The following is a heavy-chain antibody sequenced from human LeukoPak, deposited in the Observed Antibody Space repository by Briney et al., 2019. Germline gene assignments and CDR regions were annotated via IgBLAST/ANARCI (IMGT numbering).Heavy chain of an antibody. CDR2: INSDGSET. Sequence: GGSLRLSCAASGFTLSNYYMHWVRQAPGKGPVWVSRINSDGSETRYADSVKGRFTISRDNAKNTVYLQMNSLRADDMAVYYCARYGDYVIWGQGTLVTVSS. D-gene: IGHD4-17*01. V-gene: IGHV3-74*01. CDR3: ARYGDYVI. CDR1: GFTLSNYY. J-gene: IGHJ4*02.